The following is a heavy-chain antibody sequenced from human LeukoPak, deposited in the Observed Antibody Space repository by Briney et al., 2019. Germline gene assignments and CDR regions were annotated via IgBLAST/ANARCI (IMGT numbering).Heavy chain of an antibody. J-gene: IGHJ4*02. D-gene: IGHD3-10*01. CDR3: ARSYGSGSNDY. CDR2: IYVSGST. CDR1: GGSFSGYY. V-gene: IGHV4-4*07. Sequence: SETLSLTCTVSGGSFSGYYWSWIRQPAGKGLEWIGRIYVSGSTNYNPSLKSRVSMSVDTSKNQFSLRLNSVTAADTAVYYCARSYGSGSNDYWGQGTLVIVSS.